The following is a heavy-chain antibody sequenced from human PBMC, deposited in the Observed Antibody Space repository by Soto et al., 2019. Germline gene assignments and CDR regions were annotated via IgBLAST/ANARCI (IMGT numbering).Heavy chain of an antibody. CDR3: ARAQGGFLEWSHLFPNYYYYGMDV. V-gene: IGHV1-2*04. J-gene: IGHJ6*02. Sequence: GASVKVSCKASGYTFTGYYMHWVRQAPGQGLEWMGWINPNSGGTNYAQKFKGWVTMTRDTSISTAYMELSRLRAEDTAVYYCARAQGGFLEWSHLFPNYYYYGMDVWGQGTTVTVSS. D-gene: IGHD3-3*01. CDR1: GYTFTGYY. CDR2: INPNSGGT.